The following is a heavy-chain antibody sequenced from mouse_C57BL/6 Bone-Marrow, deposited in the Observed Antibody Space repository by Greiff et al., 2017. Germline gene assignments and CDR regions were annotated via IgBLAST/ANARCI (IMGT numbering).Heavy chain of an antibody. J-gene: IGHJ4*01. D-gene: IGHD1-2*01. Sequence: EVMVVESGGDLVKPGGSLKLSCAASGFTFSSYGMSWVRQTPDKRLEWVATISSGGSYTYYPDSVKGLFTISRDNAKNTLYLQMSSLKSEDTAMYYCARKDIITLSPMDYWGQGTSVTVSS. CDR2: ISSGGSYT. V-gene: IGHV5-6*01. CDR3: ARKDIITLSPMDY. CDR1: GFTFSSYG.